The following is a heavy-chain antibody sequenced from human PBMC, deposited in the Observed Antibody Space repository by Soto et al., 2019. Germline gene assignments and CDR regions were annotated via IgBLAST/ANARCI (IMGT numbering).Heavy chain of an antibody. J-gene: IGHJ6*02. V-gene: IGHV3-30-3*01. CDR1: GFTFSSYA. CDR2: ISHDGSNK. D-gene: IGHD1-26*01. Sequence: GGSLRLSCAASGFTFSSYAMHWVRQAPGKGLEWVAVISHDGSNKYYADSVEGRFTISRDNSKNTLYLQMNSLRAEDTAVYYCARGGVGAPYYYYGMDVWGQGTTVTVSS. CDR3: ARGGVGAPYYYYGMDV.